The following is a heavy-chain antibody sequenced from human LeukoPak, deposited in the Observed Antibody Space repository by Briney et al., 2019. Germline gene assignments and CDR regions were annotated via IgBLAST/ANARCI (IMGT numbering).Heavy chain of an antibody. CDR3: ARGRGIVVGYNWFDP. CDR1: GGSLSGYY. J-gene: IGHJ5*02. V-gene: IGHV4-34*01. D-gene: IGHD2-2*01. CDR2: INHSGST. Sequence: PSETLSLTCAVYGGSLSGYYWSWLRQPPGKGLEWTGEINHSGSTNYNPSLKSRVTISVDTSKNQFSLKLSSVTAADTAVYYCARGRGIVVGYNWFDPWGQGTLVTVSS.